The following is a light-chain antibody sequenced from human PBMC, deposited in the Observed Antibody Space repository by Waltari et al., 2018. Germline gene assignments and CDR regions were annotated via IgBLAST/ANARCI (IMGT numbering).Light chain of an antibody. CDR2: EVI. CDR3: CSYAGRNIWV. Sequence: QSALTHPASVSGSPGQSITISCTGTSSDVGFYNLVSWYQQHPDKSPKLMVYEVIERPSGVSTRFSGYKSGNTASLTISGLQAEDEADYYCCSYAGRNIWVFGGGTKVTVL. V-gene: IGLV2-23*02. CDR1: SSDVGFYNL. J-gene: IGLJ3*02.